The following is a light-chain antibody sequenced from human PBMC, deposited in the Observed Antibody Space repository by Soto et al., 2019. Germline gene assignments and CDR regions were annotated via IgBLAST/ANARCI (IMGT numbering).Light chain of an antibody. CDR3: QQSYSTTWT. V-gene: IGKV3-11*01. CDR2: GAS. J-gene: IGKJ1*01. Sequence: EIVLTQSPATLSMSPGERATLSCRASQSVSNYLAWYQQKPGQAPRLLIYGASTRATAVPARFTASGSGTEFTLTISSLQPEDFATYSCQQSYSTTWTFGQGTKVDIK. CDR1: QSVSNY.